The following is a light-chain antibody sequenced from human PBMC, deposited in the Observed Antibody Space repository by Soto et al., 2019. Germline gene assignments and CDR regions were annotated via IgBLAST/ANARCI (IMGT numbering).Light chain of an antibody. CDR1: QDVSSK. Sequence: DMVVTQSPATLSVSPGERVTLSCRTSQDVSSKLAWYQQKPGQPPSLLIYDASTRATGTPARFSGSGSGTEFTLAVSSLQSEDYALYFCQQYLRWPLTFGGGTKVEIK. V-gene: IGKV3D-15*01. J-gene: IGKJ4*01. CDR2: DAS. CDR3: QQYLRWPLT.